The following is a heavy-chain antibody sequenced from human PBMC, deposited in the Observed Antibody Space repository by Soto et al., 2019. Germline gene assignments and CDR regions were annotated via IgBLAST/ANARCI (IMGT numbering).Heavy chain of an antibody. D-gene: IGHD3-22*01. V-gene: IGHV1-18*04. CDR1: GYPFTSYG. CDR3: ARDLVGNYYDSSGLNWFDH. J-gene: IGHJ5*02. Sequence: VXSVKVSCKASGYPFTSYGISWVRQAPGQGPEWMGWISAYNGNTNYAQNLQGRVTMTTDTSTSTAYMELRSLRSDDTAVYYCARDLVGNYYDSSGLNWFDHWGQGTLVTVSS. CDR2: ISAYNGNT.